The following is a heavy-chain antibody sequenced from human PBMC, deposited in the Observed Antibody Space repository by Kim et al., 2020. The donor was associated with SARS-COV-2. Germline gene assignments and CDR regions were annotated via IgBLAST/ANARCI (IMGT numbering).Heavy chain of an antibody. Sequence: GWSLRLSCAASGFTFSDFYMSWIRQSPGKGLEWISYISSTSTTIEYADSVKGRFTISRDNAKNSLYLQMNSLRAEDTAVYYCARDYPDMILVVDTFDIWGQGTMVTVSS. D-gene: IGHD3-22*01. V-gene: IGHV3-11*04. J-gene: IGHJ3*02. CDR3: ARDYPDMILVVDTFDI. CDR1: GFTFSDFY. CDR2: ISSTSTTI.